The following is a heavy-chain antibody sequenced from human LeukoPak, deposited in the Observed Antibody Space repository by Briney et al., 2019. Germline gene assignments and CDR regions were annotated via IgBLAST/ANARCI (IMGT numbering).Heavy chain of an antibody. J-gene: IGHJ4*02. CDR2: ISWNSGNI. D-gene: IGHD6-19*01. CDR3: AKIWSGWHHYPFDS. CDR1: GFNFDDYA. V-gene: IGHV3-9*01. Sequence: QTGGSLRLSCAASGFNFDDYAMHWVRQAPGKGLEWVSGISWNSGNIAYADSVKGRFTISRDNSKNTLYLQLTSLRAEDAAVYYCAKIWSGWHHYPFDSWGQGTLVTVSS.